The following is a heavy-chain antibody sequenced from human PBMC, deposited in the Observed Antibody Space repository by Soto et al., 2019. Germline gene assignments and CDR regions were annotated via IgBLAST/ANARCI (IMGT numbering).Heavy chain of an antibody. Sequence: GGSLRLSCAASGFTFSRYGMHWVRQAPGKGLEWVAVISYDGSNKYYAASVKGRFTISRDNAKNTRYLQMNSRRAEDTAVYYCAKDTRYRYCDRCGYYLSYFDYWGQGTLVNVSS. J-gene: IGHJ4*02. CDR1: GFTFSRYG. V-gene: IGHV3-30*18. CDR3: AKDTRYRYCDRCGYYLSYFDY. D-gene: IGHD3-22*01. CDR2: ISYDGSNK.